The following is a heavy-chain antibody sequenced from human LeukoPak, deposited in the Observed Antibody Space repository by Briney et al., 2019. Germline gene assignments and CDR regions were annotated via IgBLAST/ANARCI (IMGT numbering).Heavy chain of an antibody. Sequence: EPGGSLRLSCAASGFTFSDYYMSWIRQAPGKGLEWVSYISSSSSTIYYADSVKGRFTISRDNAKNSLYLQMNSLRAEDTAVYYCARDAHSITVVPAGPEYWGQGTLVTVSS. CDR3: ARDAHSITVVPAGPEY. V-gene: IGHV3-11*04. J-gene: IGHJ4*02. CDR1: GFTFSDYY. CDR2: ISSSSSTI. D-gene: IGHD2-2*01.